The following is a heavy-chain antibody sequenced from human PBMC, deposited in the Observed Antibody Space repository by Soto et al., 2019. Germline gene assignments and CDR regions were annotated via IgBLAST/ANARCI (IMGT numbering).Heavy chain of an antibody. CDR1: VYGCCNCW. D-gene: IGHD2-15*01. CDR3: ARSVVVPSTMNYFDY. V-gene: IGHV5-51*01. J-gene: IGHJ4*02. Sequence: GESLNSSCERSVYGCCNCWIAWVRQMPGKGLEWMGIIFPADSETKYSPCFQGQFTISADKSITTAYLEWSSLKASDTAMYYCARSVVVPSTMNYFDYWGQGSLVTVSS. CDR2: IFPADSET.